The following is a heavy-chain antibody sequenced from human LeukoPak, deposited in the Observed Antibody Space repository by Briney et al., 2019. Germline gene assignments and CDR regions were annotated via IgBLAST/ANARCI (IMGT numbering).Heavy chain of an antibody. CDR2: IKQDGNEK. J-gene: IGHJ5*02. V-gene: IGHV3-7*01. Sequence: GGSLRLSCGASGFAFTSHWMSWVRQAPGKGLEWVANIKQDGNEKYYVESVKGRFIISRDNAKNSLYLQMNSLRAEDTAVYYCARGFYDGVNWFDPWGQGTLVTVSS. CDR1: GFAFTSHW. CDR3: ARGFYDGVNWFDP. D-gene: IGHD5/OR15-5a*01.